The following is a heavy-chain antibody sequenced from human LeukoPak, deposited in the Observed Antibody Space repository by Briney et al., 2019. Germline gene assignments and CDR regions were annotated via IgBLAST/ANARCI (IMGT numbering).Heavy chain of an antibody. V-gene: IGHV3-53*04. D-gene: IGHD6-13*01. CDR2: IYSGGST. CDR3: ARERVSPYYYYGMDV. Sequence: GGSLRLSCAASGFTFSSNYMSWVRQAPGKGLEWVSVIYSGGSTYYADSVKGRFTISRHNSKNTLYLQMNSLRAEDTAVYYCARERVSPYYYYGMDVWGQGTTVTVSS. CDR1: GFTFSSNY. J-gene: IGHJ6*02.